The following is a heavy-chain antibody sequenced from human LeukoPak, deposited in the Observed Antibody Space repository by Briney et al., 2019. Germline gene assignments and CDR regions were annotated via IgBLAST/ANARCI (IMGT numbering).Heavy chain of an antibody. J-gene: IGHJ6*02. CDR2: INHSGST. CDR1: GGSFSGYY. D-gene: IGHD2-2*01. Sequence: PSETLSLTCAVHGGSFSGYYWSWIRQPPGKGLEWIGEINHSGSTNHNPSLKSRVTISVDTSKNQFSLKLRSVTAADTAVYYCARGGPDVAAAMSSDGMDVWGQGTTVTVSS. V-gene: IGHV4-34*01. CDR3: ARGGPDVAAAMSSDGMDV.